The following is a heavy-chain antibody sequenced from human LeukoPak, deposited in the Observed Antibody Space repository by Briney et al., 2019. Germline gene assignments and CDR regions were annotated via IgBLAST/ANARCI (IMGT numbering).Heavy chain of an antibody. Sequence: GASVKVSCKASGGTFSSYAISWVRQAPGQGLEWMGGIIPIFGTANYAQKFQGRVTITADESTSTAYMELSSLRSDDTAVYYCARVLRFLEAWFDPWGQGTLVTVSS. CDR2: IIPIFGTA. V-gene: IGHV1-69*13. J-gene: IGHJ5*02. CDR1: GGTFSSYA. CDR3: ARVLRFLEAWFDP. D-gene: IGHD3-3*01.